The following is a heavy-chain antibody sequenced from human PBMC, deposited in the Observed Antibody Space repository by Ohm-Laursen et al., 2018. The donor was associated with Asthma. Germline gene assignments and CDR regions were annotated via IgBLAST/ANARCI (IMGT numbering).Heavy chain of an antibody. CDR3: ARGYDYRYYFDY. J-gene: IGHJ4*02. D-gene: IGHD5-12*01. V-gene: IGHV4-31*03. Sequence: TLSLTCPVSGDSISSGNNYWSWIHQHPGKGLEWIGYIYYSGSTYYNPSLKSRVTISVDTSKNQFSLKLSSVTAADTAVYYCARGYDYRYYFDYWGQGTLVTVSS. CDR1: GDSISSGNNY. CDR2: IYYSGST.